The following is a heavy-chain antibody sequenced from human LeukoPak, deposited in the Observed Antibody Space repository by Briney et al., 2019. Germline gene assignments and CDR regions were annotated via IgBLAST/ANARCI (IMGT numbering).Heavy chain of an antibody. J-gene: IGHJ4*02. V-gene: IGHV1-2*02. CDR3: AVIRYNWNDGPFDY. CDR1: GYTFTGYY. CDR2: INPNSGGT. Sequence: GASVKVSCKASGYTFTGYYMHWVRQAPGQGLEWMGWINPNSGGTNYAQKFQGRVTMTRDTSISTACMELSRLRSDDTAVYYCAVIRYNWNDGPFDYWGQGTLVTVSS. D-gene: IGHD1-1*01.